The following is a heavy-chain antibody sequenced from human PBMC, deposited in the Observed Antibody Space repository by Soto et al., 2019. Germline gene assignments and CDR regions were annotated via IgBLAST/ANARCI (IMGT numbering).Heavy chain of an antibody. CDR3: ARRREGYYYGLDV. CDR2: INSDGSST. J-gene: IGHJ6*02. V-gene: IGHV3-74*01. CDR1: RFTFSSYW. D-gene: IGHD1-26*01. Sequence: GSLRLSCAASRFTFSSYWMYWVRQAPGKGLVWVSRINSDGSSTRYADSVKGRFSISRDNSKSTLYLQMNTLRAEDTAVYYCARRREGYYYGLDVWGQGTTVTVSS.